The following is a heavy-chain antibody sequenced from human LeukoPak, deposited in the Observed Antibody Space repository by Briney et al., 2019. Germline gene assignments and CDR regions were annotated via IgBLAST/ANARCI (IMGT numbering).Heavy chain of an antibody. J-gene: IGHJ3*02. CDR3: AREGAGAFDI. V-gene: IGHV3-21*01. D-gene: IGHD1-26*01. Sequence: GGFLRLSCAASGFAFSSYSMNWVRQAPGKGLEWVSSISSSSSYIYYADSVKGRFTISRDNAKNSLYLQMNSLRAEDTAVYYCAREGAGAFDIWGQGTMVTVSS. CDR1: GFAFSSYS. CDR2: ISSSSSYI.